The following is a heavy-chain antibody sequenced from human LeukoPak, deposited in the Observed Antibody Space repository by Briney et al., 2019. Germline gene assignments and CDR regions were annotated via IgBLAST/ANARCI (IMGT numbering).Heavy chain of an antibody. V-gene: IGHV3-21*04. CDR1: GFTFSSYS. J-gene: IGHJ6*02. Sequence: GGSLRLSCAASGFTFSSYSMNWVRQAPGKGLEWVSSISSSSSYIYYADSVKGRFTISRDNSKNTLYLQMNNLRADDTAVYYCAKDRDIILSGHGMDVWGQGTTVTVSS. CDR3: AKDRDIILSGHGMDV. D-gene: IGHD3-10*01. CDR2: ISSSSSYI.